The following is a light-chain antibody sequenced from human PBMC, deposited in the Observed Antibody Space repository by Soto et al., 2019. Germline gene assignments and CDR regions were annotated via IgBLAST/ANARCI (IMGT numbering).Light chain of an antibody. J-gene: IGLJ2*01. CDR2: EVN. Sequence: QSALTQPPSASGSPGQSVTISCTGISSDVRSYKYVSWYQQYPGKAPKLMVYEVNKRPSGVPDRFSGSKSGNTASLTVSGLQAEDEADYYCSSNAGSDNLVFGGGTKLTVL. CDR1: SSDVRSYKY. CDR3: SSNAGSDNLV. V-gene: IGLV2-8*01.